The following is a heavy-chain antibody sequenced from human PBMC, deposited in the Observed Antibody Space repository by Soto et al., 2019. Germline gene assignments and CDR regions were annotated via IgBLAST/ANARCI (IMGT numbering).Heavy chain of an antibody. J-gene: IGHJ6*02. CDR2: IYYSGST. CDR3: GRQPGHCGSTTCFGYYSVDV. Sequence: SETLSLTCSVSGGSISSISYSWGWIRQPPGKGLEWIGTIYYSGSTHYNPSLEGRVAISADTPNNQLSLRLSSVTAADTAVYYCGRQPGHCGSTTCFGYYSVDVWGQGTTVTVSS. D-gene: IGHD2-2*01. CDR1: GGSISSISYS. V-gene: IGHV4-39*01.